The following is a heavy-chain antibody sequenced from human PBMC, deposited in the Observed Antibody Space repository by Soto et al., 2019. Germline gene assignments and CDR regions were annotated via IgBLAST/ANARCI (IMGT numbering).Heavy chain of an antibody. CDR3: ARWVGATSFDY. CDR1: GGSIRSYY. CDR2: LYNSGST. V-gene: IGHV4-59*12. D-gene: IGHD1-26*01. Sequence: SGTLSLTCTVSGGSIRSYYWSWIRQAPGKGLEWIGYLYNSGSTYYNPSLKSRVTISVDTSKNQFSLKLSSVTAADTAVYYCARWVGATSFDYWGQGTLVTVSS. J-gene: IGHJ4*02.